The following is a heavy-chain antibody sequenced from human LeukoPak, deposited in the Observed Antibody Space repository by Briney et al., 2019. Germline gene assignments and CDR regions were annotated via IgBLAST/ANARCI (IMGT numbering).Heavy chain of an antibody. V-gene: IGHV5-51*01. Sequence: GESLKISCKDSGYNLTSYWIGWVRQMSGEGLDWMGIIYPADSDTTYSPSFQGQVTISADKSISTAYLQWSSLKASDTAMYYCVGSSGYSDYYLHHWGQGTLVTVSS. D-gene: IGHD3-22*01. CDR3: VGSSGYSDYYLHH. CDR2: IYPADSDT. CDR1: GYNLTSYW. J-gene: IGHJ4*02.